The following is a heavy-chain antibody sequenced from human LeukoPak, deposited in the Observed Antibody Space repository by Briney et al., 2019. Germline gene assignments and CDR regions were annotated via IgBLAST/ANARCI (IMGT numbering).Heavy chain of an antibody. CDR3: ARAWFGENSGGGYYYYYYMDV. Sequence: ASVKVSCKASGGTFSSYAISWVRQAHGQGLEWMGGIIPIFGTANYAQKFQGRVTITADESTSTAYMELSSLRSEDTAVYYCARAWFGENSGGGYYYYYYMDVWGKGTTVTISS. CDR1: GGTFSSYA. CDR2: IIPIFGTA. J-gene: IGHJ6*03. V-gene: IGHV1-69*13. D-gene: IGHD3-10*01.